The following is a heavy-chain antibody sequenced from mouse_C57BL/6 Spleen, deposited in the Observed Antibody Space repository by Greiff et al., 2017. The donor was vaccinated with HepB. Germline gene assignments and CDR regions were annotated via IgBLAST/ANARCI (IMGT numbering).Heavy chain of an antibody. CDR2: ISSGSSTI. V-gene: IGHV5-17*01. Sequence: EVQLKESGGGLVKPGGSLKLSCAASGFTFSDYGMHWVRQAPEKGLEWVAYISSGSSTIYYADTVKGRFTISRDNAKNTLFLQMTSLRSEDTAMYYCARRAVFDYWGQGTTLTVSS. J-gene: IGHJ2*01. D-gene: IGHD3-3*01. CDR3: ARRAVFDY. CDR1: GFTFSDYG.